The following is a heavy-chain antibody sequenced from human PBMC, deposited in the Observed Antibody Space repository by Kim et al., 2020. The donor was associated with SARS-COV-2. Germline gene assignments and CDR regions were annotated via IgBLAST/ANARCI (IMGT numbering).Heavy chain of an antibody. D-gene: IGHD2-2*03. Sequence: TKYSQKFQGRVTITRDTSASTAYMELSSLRSEDTAVYYCASDGYGRYYFDYWGQGTLVTVSS. V-gene: IGHV1-3*01. J-gene: IGHJ4*02. CDR3: ASDGYGRYYFDY. CDR2: T.